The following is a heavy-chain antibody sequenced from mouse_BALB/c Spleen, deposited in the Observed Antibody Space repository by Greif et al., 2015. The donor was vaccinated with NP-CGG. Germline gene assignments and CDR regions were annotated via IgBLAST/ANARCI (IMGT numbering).Heavy chain of an antibody. CDR2: INPSNGGT. CDR3: TRGVGRSYFDY. CDR1: GYTFTSYY. D-gene: IGHD4-1*01. J-gene: IGHJ2*01. Sequence: VQLQQSGAELVKPGASVKLSCKASGYTFTSYYMYWVKQRPGQGLEWIGEINPSNGGTNFNEKFKSKATLTVDKSSSTAYMQLSSLTSEDSAVYYCTRGVGRSYFDYWGQGTTLTVSS. V-gene: IGHV1S81*02.